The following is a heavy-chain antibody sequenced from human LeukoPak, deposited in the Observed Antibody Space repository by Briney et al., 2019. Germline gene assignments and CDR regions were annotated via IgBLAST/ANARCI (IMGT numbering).Heavy chain of an antibody. J-gene: IGHJ4*02. CDR3: ARMTTVTSPAFGY. Sequence: SETLSLTCTVSGGSISSYYWSWIRQPPGKGLEWIGYIYYSGSTKYNPSLKSRVTISVDTSKNQFSLKLSSVTAADTAVYYCARMTTVTSPAFGYWGQGTLVTVSS. D-gene: IGHD4-17*01. CDR1: GGSISSYY. V-gene: IGHV4-59*01. CDR2: IYYSGST.